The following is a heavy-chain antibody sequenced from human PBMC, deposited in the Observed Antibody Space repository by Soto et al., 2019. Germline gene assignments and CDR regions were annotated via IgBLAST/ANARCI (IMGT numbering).Heavy chain of an antibody. D-gene: IGHD4-17*01. CDR3: ARVYGDYVGYYYYYGMDV. Sequence: EVQLVESGGGLVKPGGSLRLSCAASGFTFSSYSMNXVRQAPGKGLEWVSSISSSSSYIYYADSVKGRFTISRDNAKNSLYLQMNSLRAEDTAVYYCARVYGDYVGYYYYYGMDVWGQGTTVTVSS. J-gene: IGHJ6*02. V-gene: IGHV3-21*01. CDR2: ISSSSSYI. CDR1: GFTFSSYS.